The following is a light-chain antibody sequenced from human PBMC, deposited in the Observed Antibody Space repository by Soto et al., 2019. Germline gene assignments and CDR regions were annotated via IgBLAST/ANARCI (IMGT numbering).Light chain of an antibody. J-gene: IGKJ1*01. V-gene: IGKV3-15*01. CDR1: QSVDSK. CDR2: GAS. CDR3: QHYSTWLWT. Sequence: EIVMTQSPATLSVSPGERATLSCRASQSVDSKLAWYQQKPGQGPRRLIYGASSRATGIPARFSGSGSGTEFTLTISSLQSEDFAVYYCQHYSTWLWTFGQGTQVEIK.